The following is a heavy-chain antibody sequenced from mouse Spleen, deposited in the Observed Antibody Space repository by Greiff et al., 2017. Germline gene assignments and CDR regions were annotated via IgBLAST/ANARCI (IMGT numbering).Heavy chain of an antibody. J-gene: IGHJ4*01. Sequence: EVQRVESGGGLVKPGGSLKLSCAASGFTFSDYGMHWVRQAPEKGLEWVAYISSGSSTIYYADTVKGRFTISRDNAKNTLFLQMTSLRSEDTAMYYCARGLGYYAMDYWGQGTSVTVSS. D-gene: IGHD4-1*01. CDR1: GFTFSDYG. V-gene: IGHV5-17*01. CDR3: ARGLGYYAMDY. CDR2: ISSGSSTI.